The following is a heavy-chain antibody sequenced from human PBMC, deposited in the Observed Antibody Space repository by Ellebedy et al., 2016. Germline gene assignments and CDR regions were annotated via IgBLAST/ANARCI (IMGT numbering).Heavy chain of an antibody. D-gene: IGHD4-17*01. Sequence: GGSLRLSCAASGFTFDDYTMHWVRQAPGKGLEWVSLISWDGGSTYYADSVKGRFPIPRDNSKNSLYLQMNSLRTEDTALYYCAKDISTTDDAFDIWGQGTMVTVSS. CDR2: ISWDGGST. V-gene: IGHV3-43*01. CDR1: GFTFDDYT. CDR3: AKDISTTDDAFDI. J-gene: IGHJ3*02.